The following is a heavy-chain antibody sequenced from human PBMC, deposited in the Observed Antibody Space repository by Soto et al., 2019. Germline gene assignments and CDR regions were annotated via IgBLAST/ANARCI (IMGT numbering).Heavy chain of an antibody. CDR1: GFSFVDYA. CDR2: ISWNSGNI. D-gene: IGHD1-26*01. CDR3: GKDRWRSGTFEAPEY. J-gene: IGHJ4*02. Sequence: EVQLLESGVGLVQPGRSLRLSCAASGFSFVDYALHWVRHAPGKGLEWVSRISWNSGNIAYADSVTGRFTIARDNAKGSMDLYMNSLRREGTVLYYGGKDRWRSGTFEAPEYWGQGTLVTVSS. V-gene: IGHV3-9*01.